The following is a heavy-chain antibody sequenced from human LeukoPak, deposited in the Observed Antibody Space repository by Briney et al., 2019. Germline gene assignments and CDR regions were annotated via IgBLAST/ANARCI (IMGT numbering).Heavy chain of an antibody. D-gene: IGHD1-1*01. CDR2: MNPNSGNT. Sequence: ASVKVSCKASGYTFTSYDINWVRQATGQGLESMGWMNPNSGNTGYAQKFQGRVTMTRNTSISTAYMELSSLRSEDTAVYYCARKGDGRYYYYGMDVWGQGTTVTVSS. J-gene: IGHJ6*02. CDR3: ARKGDGRYYYYGMDV. CDR1: GYTFTSYD. V-gene: IGHV1-8*01.